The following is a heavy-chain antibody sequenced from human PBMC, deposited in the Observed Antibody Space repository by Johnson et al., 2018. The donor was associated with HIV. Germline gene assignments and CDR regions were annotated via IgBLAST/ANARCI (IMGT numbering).Heavy chain of an antibody. V-gene: IGHV3-13*01. CDR1: GFTFSSYD. Sequence: VLLVESGGGLVQRGGSLRLSCAASGFTFSSYDMHWVRQATGKGLEWVSAIGTAGDTYYPGSVKGRFTISRENAKNSLYLQMNSLRAEDTALYYCAREPMDCGGDCWGVFDLWGQGTMVTVSS. CDR3: AREPMDCGGDCWGVFDL. J-gene: IGHJ3*01. D-gene: IGHD2-21*02. CDR2: IGTAGDT.